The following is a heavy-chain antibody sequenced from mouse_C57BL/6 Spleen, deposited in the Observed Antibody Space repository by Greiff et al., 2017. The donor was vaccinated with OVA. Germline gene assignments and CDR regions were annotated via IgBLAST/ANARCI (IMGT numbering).Heavy chain of an antibody. Sequence: DVQLQQSGAELVKPGASVKLSCTASGFNIKDYYMHWVKQRPEQGLEWIGRIDPEAGETKYAPTFQGKATITADTSSNTAYLQLSSLTSEDTAVYYCARASYGSSRYYFDYWGQGTTLTVSS. D-gene: IGHD1-1*01. CDR1: GFNIKDYY. CDR3: ARASYGSSRYYFDY. CDR2: IDPEAGET. V-gene: IGHV14-2*01. J-gene: IGHJ2*01.